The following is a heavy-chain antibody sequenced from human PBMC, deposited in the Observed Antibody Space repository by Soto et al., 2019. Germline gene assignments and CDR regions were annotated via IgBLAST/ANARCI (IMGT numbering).Heavy chain of an antibody. Sequence: QITLKESGPTLVKPTQTLTLTCTFSGFSLSTAGVGVGWIRQPPGKALEWLALIYWDDDKRYSPSLKSRLTIXXDXSTXQVVLTLTNMDPVDTATYYCAPRRGTYLNGGEFDSWGQGTLVTVSS. CDR2: IYWDDDK. CDR3: APRRGTYLNGGEFDS. D-gene: IGHD1-26*01. V-gene: IGHV2-5*02. J-gene: IGHJ4*02. CDR1: GFSLSTAGVG.